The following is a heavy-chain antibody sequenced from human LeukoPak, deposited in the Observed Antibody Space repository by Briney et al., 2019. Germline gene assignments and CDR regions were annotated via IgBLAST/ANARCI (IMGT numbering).Heavy chain of an antibody. Sequence: SETLSLTCTVSGGSISSGGYYWSWIRQHPGTGLEWIGYIYYSGSTYYNPSLKSRVTISVDTSKNQLSLKLSSVTAADTAVYYCARDLVSASTNYYYGMDVWGQGTTVTVSS. D-gene: IGHD2-2*01. V-gene: IGHV4-31*03. CDR2: IYYSGST. CDR3: ARDLVSASTNYYYGMDV. CDR1: GGSISSGGYY. J-gene: IGHJ6*02.